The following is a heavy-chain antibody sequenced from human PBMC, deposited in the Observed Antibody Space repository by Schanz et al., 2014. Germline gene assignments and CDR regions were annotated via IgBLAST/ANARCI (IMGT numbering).Heavy chain of an antibody. Sequence: EVQLLESGGGLVRPGGSLRLSCAASGFTFSNYAMSWVRQAPGKGLEWVSSISISSSYIYYADSVKGRFTISRDNSDNTLYLQMNSLSADDTAVFYCAKGMGYCSGGSCYDYYYYGLDVWGQGTTVTVSS. CDR2: ISISSSYI. J-gene: IGHJ6*02. CDR3: AKGMGYCSGGSCYDYYYYGLDV. CDR1: GFTFSNYA. D-gene: IGHD2-15*01. V-gene: IGHV3-23*01.